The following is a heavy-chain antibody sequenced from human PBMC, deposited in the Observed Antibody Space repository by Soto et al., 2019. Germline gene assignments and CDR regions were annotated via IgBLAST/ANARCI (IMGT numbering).Heavy chain of an antibody. CDR3: ARGYCSSHSCSHFDC. Sequence: GGSLRLSCAASGFTFSSYAVHWVRQAPGKGLEWVAVMSYDGSNKYYADSVKGRFTISSDNSKNTLYLQMNSLGTEDTAVYYCARGYCSSHSCSHFDCWGQGTLVTVSS. CDR2: MSYDGSNK. D-gene: IGHD2-2*01. CDR1: GFTFSSYA. V-gene: IGHV3-30-3*01. J-gene: IGHJ4*02.